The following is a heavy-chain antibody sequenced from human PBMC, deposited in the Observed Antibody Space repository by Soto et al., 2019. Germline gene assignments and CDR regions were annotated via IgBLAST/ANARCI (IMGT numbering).Heavy chain of an antibody. D-gene: IGHD1-1*01. Sequence: QVQLVQSGAEMRKPGASVKVSCKASGYTFASFGITWVRQAPGQGPEWMGWISAYNGNTNYAQKLQGRVTMTTDTSTSTAYMELRSLRYDDPAVYYCASGGGNWNANFDYWGQGTLVTVSS. CDR1: GYTFASFG. V-gene: IGHV1-18*01. CDR3: ASGGGNWNANFDY. CDR2: ISAYNGNT. J-gene: IGHJ4*02.